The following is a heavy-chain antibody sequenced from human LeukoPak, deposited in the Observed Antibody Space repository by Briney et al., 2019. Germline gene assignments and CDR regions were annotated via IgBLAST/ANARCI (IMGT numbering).Heavy chain of an antibody. CDR3: ARASIAVAGLGHFQH. Sequence: ASVKVSCKASGYTFTSYGISWVRQAPGQGLEWMGWISASNGNTNYAQKLQGRVTMTTDTSTSTAYMELRSLRSDDTAVYYCARASIAVAGLGHFQHWGQGTLVTVSS. CDR2: ISASNGNT. CDR1: GYTFTSYG. J-gene: IGHJ1*01. D-gene: IGHD6-19*01. V-gene: IGHV1-18*01.